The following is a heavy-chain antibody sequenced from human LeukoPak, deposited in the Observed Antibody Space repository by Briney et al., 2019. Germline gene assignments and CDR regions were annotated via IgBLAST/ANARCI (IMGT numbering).Heavy chain of an antibody. V-gene: IGHV4-39*07. D-gene: IGHD4-23*01. CDR3: ASSTVVPAKRFDY. J-gene: IGHJ4*02. Sequence: SETLSLTCTVSGGSISSSSYYWGWIRQPPGKGLEWIGSIYYSGSTHYNPSLKSRVTISVDTSKNQFSLKLSSVTAADTAVYYCASSTVVPAKRFDYWGQGTLVTVSS. CDR1: GGSISSSSYY. CDR2: IYYSGST.